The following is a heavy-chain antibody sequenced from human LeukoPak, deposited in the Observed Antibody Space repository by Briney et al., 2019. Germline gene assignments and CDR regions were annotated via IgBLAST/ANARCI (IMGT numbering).Heavy chain of an antibody. CDR1: GYTLTELS. Sequence: ASVKVSCKVSGYTLTELSMHWVRQAPGKGLEWMGGFDPEDGETIYAQKFQGRVTKTEDTSTDTAYMELSSLRSEDTAVYYCATERSWEPGFDPWGQGTLVTVSS. D-gene: IGHD1-26*01. CDR2: FDPEDGET. CDR3: ATERSWEPGFDP. V-gene: IGHV1-24*01. J-gene: IGHJ5*02.